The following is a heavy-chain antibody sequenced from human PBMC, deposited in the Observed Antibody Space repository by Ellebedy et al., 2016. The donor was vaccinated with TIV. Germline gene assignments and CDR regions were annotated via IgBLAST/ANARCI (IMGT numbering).Heavy chain of an antibody. V-gene: IGHV3-74*01. CDR2: INNDGSST. CDR1: GFTFSSYW. J-gene: IGHJ5*02. D-gene: IGHD6-19*01. Sequence: PGGSLRLSCAASGFTFSSYWMHWVRQAPGKGLVWVSGINNDGSSTYYADSVRGRFTISRDNAGNSLYLQMNSLRVDDTAVYYCVGPHWLVYSWGQGTLVTVSS. CDR3: VGPHWLVYS.